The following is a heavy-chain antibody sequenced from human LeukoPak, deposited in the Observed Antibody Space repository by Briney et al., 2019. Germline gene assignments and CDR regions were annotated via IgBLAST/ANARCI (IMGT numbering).Heavy chain of an antibody. V-gene: IGHV5-51*01. J-gene: IGHJ4*02. CDR2: IYPGNSNT. CDR3: ARGGYGSGSSYDY. D-gene: IGHD3-10*01. Sequence: GESLKISCKGSGYSFTNYWIGWVRQMPGKGLEWMGIIYPGNSNTRYSPSFQGQVTISADKSISTAYLQWSSLKASDTAMYYCARGGYGSGSSYDYWGQGTLVTVSS. CDR1: GYSFTNYW.